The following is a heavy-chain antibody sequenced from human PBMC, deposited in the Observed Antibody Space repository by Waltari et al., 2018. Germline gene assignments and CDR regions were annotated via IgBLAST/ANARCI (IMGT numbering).Heavy chain of an antibody. CDR3: ARLVGWTSSAPPGY. V-gene: IGHV4-39*01. J-gene: IGHJ4*02. CDR1: GGSISSSSYY. Sequence: QLQLQESGPGLVKPSETLSLTCTVSGGSISSSSYYWGWIRQPPGKGLEWIGSIYYSGSTYYNPSLKSRVTISVDTSKNQFSLKLSSVTAADTAVYYCARLVGWTSSAPPGYWGQGTLVTVSS. D-gene: IGHD6-6*01. CDR2: IYYSGST.